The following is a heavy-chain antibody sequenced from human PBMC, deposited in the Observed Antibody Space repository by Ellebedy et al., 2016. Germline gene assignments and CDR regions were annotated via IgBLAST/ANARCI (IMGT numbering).Heavy chain of an antibody. CDR3: ARAPNWNPYYYYYGMDV. Sequence: GESLKISXAASGFTFSSYAMHWVRQAPGKGLEWVAVISYDGSNKYYADSVKGRFTISRDNSKNTLYLQMNSLRAEDTAVYYCARAPNWNPYYYYYGMDVWGQGTTVTVSS. J-gene: IGHJ6*02. CDR2: ISYDGSNK. V-gene: IGHV3-30*04. D-gene: IGHD1-20*01. CDR1: GFTFSSYA.